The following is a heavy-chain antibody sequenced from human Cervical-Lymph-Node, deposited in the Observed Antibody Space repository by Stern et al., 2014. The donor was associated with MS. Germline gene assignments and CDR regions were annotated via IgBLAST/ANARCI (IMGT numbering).Heavy chain of an antibody. CDR1: GFAFSDYG. Sequence: MQLVESGGGVVQPGRSLRLSCAASGFAFSDYGMHWVRPAPGKGLEWVAVFSFDGRDKFYADSVKGRCTISRDNSQNTLHLQVNSLRTEDTALYYCAKASSGGYDFRLAETWGQGTLVIVSS. J-gene: IGHJ5*02. V-gene: IGHV3-30*18. CDR3: AKASSGGYDFRLAET. D-gene: IGHD5-12*01. CDR2: FSFDGRDK.